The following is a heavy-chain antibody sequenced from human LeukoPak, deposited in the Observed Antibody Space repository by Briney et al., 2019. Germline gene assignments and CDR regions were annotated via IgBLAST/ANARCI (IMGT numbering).Heavy chain of an antibody. V-gene: IGHV3-23*01. CDR2: ISSSGDDT. CDR1: GFTFSSYA. CDR3: ARGESGTKGY. D-gene: IGHD2-8*01. Sequence: GGSLRLSCEASGFTFSSYAMSWVRQAPGKGLEYISAISSSGDDTLYADSVKGRFTISRDNAKNSLYLQMNSLRAEDTAVYYCARGESGTKGYWGQGTLDTVSS. J-gene: IGHJ4*02.